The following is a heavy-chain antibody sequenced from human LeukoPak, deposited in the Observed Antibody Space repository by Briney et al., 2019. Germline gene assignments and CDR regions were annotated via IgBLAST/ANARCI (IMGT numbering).Heavy chain of an antibody. Sequence: PGGSLRLSCAASGFTFSSYAMSWVRQAPGKGLEWVSSISSSSSYIYYADSLKGRFTISRDNAKNSLYLQMNSLRAEDTAVCYCARDPLGYCSGGSCYYYYMDVWGKGTTVTVSS. D-gene: IGHD2-15*01. V-gene: IGHV3-21*01. J-gene: IGHJ6*03. CDR3: ARDPLGYCSGGSCYYYYMDV. CDR2: ISSSSSYI. CDR1: GFTFSSYA.